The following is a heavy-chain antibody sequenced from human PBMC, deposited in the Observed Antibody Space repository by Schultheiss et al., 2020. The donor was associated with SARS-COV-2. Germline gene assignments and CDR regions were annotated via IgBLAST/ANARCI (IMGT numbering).Heavy chain of an antibody. V-gene: IGHV3-23*01. CDR1: GFTFSSYA. Sequence: GGSLRLSCAASGFTFSSYAMSWVRQAPGKGLEWVSAISGSGGSTYYADSVKGRFSISRDNSKNTLYLQMNSLRAEDTAVYYCARGYSSSWHVPFDYWGQGTLVTVSS. CDR3: ARGYSSSWHVPFDY. CDR2: ISGSGGST. D-gene: IGHD6-13*01. J-gene: IGHJ4*02.